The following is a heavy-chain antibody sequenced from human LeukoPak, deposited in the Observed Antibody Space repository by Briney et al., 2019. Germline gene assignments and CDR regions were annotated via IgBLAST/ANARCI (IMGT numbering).Heavy chain of an antibody. CDR3: ARGWDILTGYPWNYGMDV. CDR2: INPNSGGT. D-gene: IGHD3-9*01. CDR1: GYTFTGYY. V-gene: IGHV1-2*06. Sequence: GASVKVSCKASGYTFTGYYMHWVRQAPGQGLEWMGRINPNSGGTNYAQKFQGRVTMTRNTSISTAYMELSSLRSEDTAVYYCARGWDILTGYPWNYGMDVWGQGTTVTVSS. J-gene: IGHJ6*02.